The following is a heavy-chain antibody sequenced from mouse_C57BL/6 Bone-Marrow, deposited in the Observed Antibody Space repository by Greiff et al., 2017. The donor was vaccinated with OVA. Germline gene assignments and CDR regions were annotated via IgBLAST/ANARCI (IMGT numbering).Heavy chain of an antibody. J-gene: IGHJ2*01. Sequence: EVQVVESGGGLVQPGGSLKLSCAASGFTFSDYYMYWVRQTPEKRLEWVAYISNGGGSTYYPDTVKGRFTISRDNAKNTLYLQMSRLKSEDTAMYYCARRASPHGGSSWGYFDYWGQGTTLTVSS. CDR2: ISNGGGST. CDR3: ARRASPHGGSSWGYFDY. V-gene: IGHV5-12*01. D-gene: IGHD6-1*01. CDR1: GFTFSDYY.